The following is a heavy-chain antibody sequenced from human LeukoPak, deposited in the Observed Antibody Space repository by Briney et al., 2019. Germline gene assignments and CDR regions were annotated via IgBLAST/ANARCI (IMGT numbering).Heavy chain of an antibody. CDR1: GFTFSSYA. CDR3: AKDSSGSYNYFDY. V-gene: IGHV3-23*01. J-gene: IGHJ4*02. D-gene: IGHD1-26*01. Sequence: GGSLRLSCAASGFTFSSYAMSWVRQAPGKGLEWVSAISGSGGSTYYADSVKGRFTISRDNSKNTLYLQMNGLRAEDTAFYYCAKDSSGSYNYFDYWGQGTLVTVSS. CDR2: ISGSGGST.